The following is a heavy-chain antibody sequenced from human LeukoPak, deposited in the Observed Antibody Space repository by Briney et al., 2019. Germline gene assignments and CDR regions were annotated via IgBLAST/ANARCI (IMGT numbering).Heavy chain of an antibody. CDR2: INPNSGGT. Sequence: ASVKVSCKASGYTFTGYYMHWVRQAPGQGLEWMGWINPNSGGTNYAQKFQGRVTMTRDTSISTAYMELSRLRSDDTAVYYCARALRVTSWYGEEWFDPWGQGTLVIVSS. CDR1: GYTFTGYY. J-gene: IGHJ5*02. D-gene: IGHD6-13*01. V-gene: IGHV1-2*02. CDR3: ARALRVTSWYGEEWFDP.